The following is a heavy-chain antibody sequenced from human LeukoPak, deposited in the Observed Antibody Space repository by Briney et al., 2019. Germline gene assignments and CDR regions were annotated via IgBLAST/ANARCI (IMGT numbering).Heavy chain of an antibody. D-gene: IGHD4-17*01. CDR1: GYSLTSYW. J-gene: IGHJ4*02. Sequence: GESLKISCKGSGYSLTSYWIGWVRQMPGKGLEWMGIIYPGDSDTRYSPSFQGQVTISADKSISTAYLQWSSLKASDTAMYYCARALDYGDYVSYFDYWGQGTLVTVSS. CDR3: ARALDYGDYVSYFDY. V-gene: IGHV5-51*01. CDR2: IYPGDSDT.